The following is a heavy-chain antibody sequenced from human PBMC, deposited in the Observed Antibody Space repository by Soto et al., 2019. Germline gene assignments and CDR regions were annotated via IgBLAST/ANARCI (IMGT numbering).Heavy chain of an antibody. Sequence: GASVKVSCKASGYTFTSYDINWVRQATGQGLEWMGWMNPNSGNTGYAQKFQGRVTMTRNTSISTAYMELSSLRSEDTAVYYCARVPDRMTTVNHNWFYPWGQGTLVTVSS. D-gene: IGHD4-4*01. CDR3: ARVPDRMTTVNHNWFYP. CDR2: MNPNSGNT. V-gene: IGHV1-8*01. CDR1: GYTFTSYD. J-gene: IGHJ5*02.